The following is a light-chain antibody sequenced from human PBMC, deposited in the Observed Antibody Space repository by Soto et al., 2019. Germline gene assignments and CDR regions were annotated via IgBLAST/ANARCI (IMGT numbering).Light chain of an antibody. Sequence: QLVLTQSPSASASLGASVRLTCTLSSGHSNYAIAWHQQQPDKGPRYLMKVNSDGSHNKGDGIPDRFSGSNSGAERYLTISSLQSEDEAAYYSQTWGTGIVVFGGGTKLTVL. CDR1: SGHSNYA. V-gene: IGLV4-69*01. CDR3: QTWGTGIVV. CDR2: VNSDGSH. J-gene: IGLJ2*01.